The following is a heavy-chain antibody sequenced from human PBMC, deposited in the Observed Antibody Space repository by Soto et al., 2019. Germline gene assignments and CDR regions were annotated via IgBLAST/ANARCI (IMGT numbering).Heavy chain of an antibody. J-gene: IGHJ6*02. CDR1: GGTFSSYA. V-gene: IGHV1-69*06. CDR2: IIPIFGTA. CDR3: AVREGTRGYYYYGMDV. Sequence: SSVKVSSKTSGGTFSSYAISWVRQIRGPGLEWMGGIIPIFGTANYAPQFKGRVTITADKSTSTAYMELSSPRAEDTDVYYCAVREGTRGYYYYGMDVWGQGTTVTVSS. D-gene: IGHD1-1*01.